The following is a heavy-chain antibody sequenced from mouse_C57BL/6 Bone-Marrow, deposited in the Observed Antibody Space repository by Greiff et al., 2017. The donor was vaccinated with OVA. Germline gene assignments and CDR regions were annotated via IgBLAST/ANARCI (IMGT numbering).Heavy chain of an antibody. J-gene: IGHJ3*01. CDR2: IRLKSDNYAT. Sequence: EVQLQESGGGLVQPGGSMKLSCVASGFTFSNYWMNWVRQSPEKGLEWVAQIRLKSDNYATNYAESVKGRFTISRDDSKSSVYLQMNNLRAEDTGIYYCTTAYLSAYWGQGTLVTVSA. D-gene: IGHD5-5*01. CDR1: GFTFSNYW. V-gene: IGHV6-3*01. CDR3: TTAYLSAY.